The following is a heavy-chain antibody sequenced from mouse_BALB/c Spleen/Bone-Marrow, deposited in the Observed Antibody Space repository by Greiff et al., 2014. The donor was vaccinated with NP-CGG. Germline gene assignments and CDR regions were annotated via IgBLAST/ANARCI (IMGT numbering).Heavy chain of an antibody. D-gene: IGHD4-1*01. CDR1: GLNIKDTY. CDR3: ARWEYYAMDY. V-gene: IGHV14-3*02. CDR2: IDPANGNT. Sequence: QLQQSGAELVKPGASVKLSCTASGLNIKDTYMHWVKQRPEQGLEWIGRIDPANGNTKYDPKFQGKATITADTSSNTAYLQLSSLTSEDTAVYYCARWEYYAMDYWGQGTSVTVSS. J-gene: IGHJ4*01.